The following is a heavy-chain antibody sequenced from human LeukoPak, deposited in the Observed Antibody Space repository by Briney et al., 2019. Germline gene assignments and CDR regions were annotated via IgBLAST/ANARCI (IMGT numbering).Heavy chain of an antibody. V-gene: IGHV1-8*02. Sequence: ASVKVSCKASGDTFTSYGINWVRQATGQGLEWMGWINPNSGNTGYAQKFQGRVTMTRNTSISTAYMELSSLRSEDTAVYYCARGHPPPWYSSGWHSREDYFDYWGQGTLVTVSS. J-gene: IGHJ4*02. D-gene: IGHD6-19*01. CDR1: GDTFTSYG. CDR3: ARGHPPPWYSSGWHSREDYFDY. CDR2: INPNSGNT.